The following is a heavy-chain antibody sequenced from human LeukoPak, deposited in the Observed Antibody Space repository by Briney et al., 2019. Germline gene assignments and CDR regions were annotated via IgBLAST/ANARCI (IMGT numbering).Heavy chain of an antibody. V-gene: IGHV3-30-3*01. CDR3: ARDLLLWFGEQLAYYFDY. CDR2: ISYDGSNK. CDR1: GFTFSSYA. Sequence: GGSLRLSCAASGFTFSSYAMHWVRQAPGKGLEWVAVISYDGSNKYYADSVKGRFTISRDNSKNTLYLQMNSLRAEDTAVYYCARDLLLWFGEQLAYYFDYWGQGTLVTVSS. D-gene: IGHD3-10*01. J-gene: IGHJ4*02.